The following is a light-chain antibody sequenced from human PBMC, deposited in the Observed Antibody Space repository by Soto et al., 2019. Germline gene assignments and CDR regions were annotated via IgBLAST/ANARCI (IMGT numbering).Light chain of an antibody. V-gene: IGKV3-20*01. CDR2: GAS. CDR3: QQYRSSPWT. J-gene: IGKJ1*01. CDR1: QNIGSTY. Sequence: PGERATLFCRASQNIGSTYLAWYQQRYGRTPRLLIHGASSRATDIPDRFSGSGSGTDFTLTITRLEPEDFAVYYCQQYRSSPWTFDQGTKADMK.